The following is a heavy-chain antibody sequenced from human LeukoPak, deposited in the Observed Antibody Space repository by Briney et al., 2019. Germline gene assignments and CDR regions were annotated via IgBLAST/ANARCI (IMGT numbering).Heavy chain of an antibody. CDR2: FDPEDGET. CDR3: ARVSIAVAANWFDP. CDR1: GYTLTELS. Sequence: ASVKVSCKVSGYTLTELSMHWVRQAPGKGLECMGGFDPEDGETIYAQKFQGRVTMTEDTSTDTAYMELSSLRSEDTAVYYCARVSIAVAANWFDPWGQGTLVTVSS. V-gene: IGHV1-24*01. J-gene: IGHJ5*02. D-gene: IGHD6-19*01.